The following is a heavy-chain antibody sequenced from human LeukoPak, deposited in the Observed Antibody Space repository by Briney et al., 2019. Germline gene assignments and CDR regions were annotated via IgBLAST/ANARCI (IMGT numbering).Heavy chain of an antibody. CDR2: IKSDGSLT. D-gene: IGHD7-27*01. V-gene: IGHV3-7*01. Sequence: PGGSLRLTCLATGCTHSSYWMTWVRQAPGKGLAWVANIKSDGSLTYYVDSVKGRFTNSGDNAKNSLYLQMNSQRAEDTAVYYCARDLNWETYWGQGTLVSVSS. CDR3: ARDLNWETY. CDR1: GCTHSSYW. J-gene: IGHJ4*02.